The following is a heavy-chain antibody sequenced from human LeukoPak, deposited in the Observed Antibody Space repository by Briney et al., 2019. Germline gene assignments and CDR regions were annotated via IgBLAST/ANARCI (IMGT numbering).Heavy chain of an antibody. V-gene: IGHV3-23*01. J-gene: IGHJ4*02. CDR2: ISGSGGST. D-gene: IGHD6-6*01. CDR1: GFTFSSYA. CDR3: AKAQRAYSSSSNY. Sequence: GGSLRLSCAASGFTFSSYAMSWVRQAPGQGLEWVSAISGSGGSTYYADSVKGRFTISRDNSKNTLYLQMNSLRAEDTAVYYCAKAQRAYSSSSNYWGQGTLVTVSS.